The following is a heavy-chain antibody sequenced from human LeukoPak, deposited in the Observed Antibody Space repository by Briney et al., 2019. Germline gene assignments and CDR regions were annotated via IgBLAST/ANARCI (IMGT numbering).Heavy chain of an antibody. J-gene: IGHJ4*02. CDR3: AKGSDYYGSGSYYDY. V-gene: IGHV3-30*18. CDR1: GFTFSSYG. Sequence: PGRSLRLSCAASGFTFSSYGMHWLRQAPGKGLEWVAVISYDGSNKYYADSVKGRFTISRDNSKNTLYLQMNSLRAEDTAVYYCAKGSDYYGSGSYYDYWGQGTLVSVSS. D-gene: IGHD3-10*01. CDR2: ISYDGSNK.